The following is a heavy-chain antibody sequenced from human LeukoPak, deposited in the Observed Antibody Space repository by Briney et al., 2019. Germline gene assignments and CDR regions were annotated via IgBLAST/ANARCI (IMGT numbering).Heavy chain of an antibody. J-gene: IGHJ4*02. V-gene: IGHV3-9*01. CDR1: GITFGYYA. CDR2: ISWNSGSI. Sequence: APRPCWAASGITFGYYAMHWVRAAAGEGLGWGSSISWNSGSIGYADSVKGRFTISRDNAKNSLYLQMNSLRAEDTALYYCAKDGGDGYNWKPSGFDYWGQGTLVTVSS. D-gene: IGHD5-24*01. CDR3: AKDGGDGYNWKPSGFDY.